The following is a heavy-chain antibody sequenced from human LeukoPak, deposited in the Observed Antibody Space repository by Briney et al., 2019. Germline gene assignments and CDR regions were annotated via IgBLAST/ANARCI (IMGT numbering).Heavy chain of an antibody. J-gene: IGHJ4*02. CDR3: ANTAPLGYCSSTSCYYFDY. D-gene: IGHD2-2*01. CDR1: GFTFSSYA. CDR2: ISGSGGST. Sequence: GGSLRLSCAASGFTFSSYAMSWVRQAPGKGLEWVSAISGSGGSTYYADAVKGRFTISRDNSKNTLYLQMNSLRAEDTAVYYCANTAPLGYCSSTSCYYFDYWGQGTLVTVSS. V-gene: IGHV3-23*01.